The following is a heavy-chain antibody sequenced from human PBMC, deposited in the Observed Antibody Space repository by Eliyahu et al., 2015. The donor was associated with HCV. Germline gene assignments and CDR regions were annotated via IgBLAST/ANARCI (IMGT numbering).Heavy chain of an antibody. CDR3: ARPLRPSLRFAFDY. J-gene: IGHJ4*02. CDR1: GXKFSNYW. CDR2: IXPDDSDT. V-gene: IGHV5-51*03. Sequence: EVQLVQSGAXVKKTGDSLKISCKGFGXKFSNYWIAWVRQMPGKGLEYMGVIXPDDSDTRYSPSFQGQVTISVDKSIDTAYLQWSSLKASDSAMYYCARPLRPSLRFAFDYWGQGTLVTVSS. D-gene: IGHD5/OR15-5a*01.